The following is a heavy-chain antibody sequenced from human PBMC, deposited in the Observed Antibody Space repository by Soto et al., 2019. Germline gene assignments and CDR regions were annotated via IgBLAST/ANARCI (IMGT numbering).Heavy chain of an antibody. V-gene: IGHV5-51*01. D-gene: IGHD2-15*01. J-gene: IGHJ6*02. CDR3: ARHVRRYCSGGSCYGDYYYYGMDV. CDR2: IYPGDSDT. Sequence: GASLKISCKGSGYSFTSYWIGWVRQMPGKGLEWMGIIYPGDSDTRYSPSFQGQVTISADKSISTAYLQWSSLKASDTAMYYCARHVRRYCSGGSCYGDYYYYGMDVWGQGTTVTVSS. CDR1: GYSFTSYW.